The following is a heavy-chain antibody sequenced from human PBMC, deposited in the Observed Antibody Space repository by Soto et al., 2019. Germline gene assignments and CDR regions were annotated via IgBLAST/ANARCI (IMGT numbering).Heavy chain of an antibody. V-gene: IGHV4-39*01. J-gene: IGHJ4*02. CDR1: GDSIDNGPYY. CDR2: IYYSGLA. D-gene: IGHD3-10*01. CDR3: ARRDGSGRAFDY. Sequence: QLQLQESGPRLVKPSETLSLTCTVSGDSIDNGPYYWAWIRQPPGKGLEWIGTIYYSGLAYNSPSLKSRNTISVDTSKNQFSLKLTSVTAADAAVYYCARRDGSGRAFDYWGQGTLVTVSS.